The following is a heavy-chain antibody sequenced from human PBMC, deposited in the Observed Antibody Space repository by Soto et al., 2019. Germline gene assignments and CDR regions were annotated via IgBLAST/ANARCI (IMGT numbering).Heavy chain of an antibody. D-gene: IGHD5-18*01. CDR1: GVSISSYY. V-gene: IGHV4-59*01. J-gene: IGHJ5*02. CDR2: IYYSGST. Sequence: SETLSLTCTVSGVSISSYYWSWIRQPPGKGLEWIGYIYYSGSTNYNPSLKSRVTISVDTSKNQFSLKLSSVTAADTAVYYCARVDTAMVYSFDPWGQGTLVTVSS. CDR3: ARVDTAMVYSFDP.